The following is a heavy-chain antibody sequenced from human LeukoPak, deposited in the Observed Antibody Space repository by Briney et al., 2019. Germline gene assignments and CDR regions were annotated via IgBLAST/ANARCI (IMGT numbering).Heavy chain of an antibody. J-gene: IGHJ4*02. CDR3: ARAATFDY. V-gene: IGHV4-34*01. CDR1: GFTVSSNY. Sequence: GSLRLSCAASGFTVSSNYMSWVRQPPGKGLEWIGEINHSGSTNYNPSLKSRVTISVDTSKDQFSLKLSSVTAADTAVYYCARAATFDYWGQGTLVTVSS. CDR2: INHSGST.